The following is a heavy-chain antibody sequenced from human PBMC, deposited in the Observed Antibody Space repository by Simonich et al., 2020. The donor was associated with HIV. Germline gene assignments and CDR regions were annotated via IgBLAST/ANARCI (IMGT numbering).Heavy chain of an antibody. J-gene: IGHJ4*02. Sequence: VRQAPGQGLEWMVCINPYSGDTNHTQKFQGRVTMNRETSISTAYMELSTLRSDDTAVYYCARAGEYYFDSSGYYQYWGQGTLVTVSS. CDR2: INPYSGDT. CDR3: ARAGEYYFDSSGYYQY. V-gene: IGHV1-2*02. D-gene: IGHD3-22*01.